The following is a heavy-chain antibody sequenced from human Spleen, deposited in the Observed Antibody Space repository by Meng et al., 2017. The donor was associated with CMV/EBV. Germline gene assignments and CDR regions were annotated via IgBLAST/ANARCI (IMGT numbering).Heavy chain of an antibody. CDR3: ARVGQNWDRDYFDY. Sequence: KSSSYSFHRYRMQWVRQAAGEGLEWMGIINPSCGSTSYAQKFQGRVTMTRDTSTTTLYMELSRLRFEDTAVYYCARVGQNWDRDYFDYWGQGTLVTVSS. J-gene: IGHJ4*02. CDR2: INPSCGST. CDR1: SYSFHRYR. V-gene: IGHV1-46*02. D-gene: IGHD7-27*01.